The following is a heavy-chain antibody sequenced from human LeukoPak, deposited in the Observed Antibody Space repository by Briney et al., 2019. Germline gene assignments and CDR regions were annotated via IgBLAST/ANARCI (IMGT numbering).Heavy chain of an antibody. V-gene: IGHV1-18*01. D-gene: IGHD5-24*01. CDR2: ISAYNGNT. CDR1: GYTFTSYG. J-gene: IGHJ4*02. CDR3: ARDQMAKTQDY. Sequence: GSSVKVPCKASGYTFTSYGISWVRQAPGQGLEWMGWISAYNGNTNYAQKLHGRVTMTTDTSTSTAYMELRSLRSDDTAVYYCARDQMAKTQDYWGQGTLVTVSS.